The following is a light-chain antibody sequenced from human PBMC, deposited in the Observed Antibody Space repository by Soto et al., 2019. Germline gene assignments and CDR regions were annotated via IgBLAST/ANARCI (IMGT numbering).Light chain of an antibody. CDR3: QHYYSYPYT. CDR2: AAS. V-gene: IGKV1-8*01. CDR1: HVVSNY. Sequence: AIRMTQSPSSLSASIGDRVTITCRASHVVSNYLAWYQQKPGKAPKALIYAASFLQSGVPSRFSGSGSGTDFSLTLSCLQSEDFATYYCQHYYSYPYTFGQGTTLQMK. J-gene: IGKJ2*01.